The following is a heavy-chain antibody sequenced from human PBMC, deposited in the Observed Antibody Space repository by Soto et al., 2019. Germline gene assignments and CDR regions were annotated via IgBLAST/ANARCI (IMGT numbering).Heavy chain of an antibody. Sequence: QVQLVQSGAEVKKPGASVKVSCKASGYTFTSYGISWVRQAPGQGVEWMGWISAYNGNTNYAQKLQDRDTMTTDTSTSTAYMELRSLRSDDTAVYYCAREVGSEAGTDPGGDYYSCGMDVWGQGTTVTVSS. J-gene: IGHJ6*02. D-gene: IGHD1-1*01. CDR1: GYTFTSYG. V-gene: IGHV1-18*01. CDR3: AREVGSEAGTDPGGDYYSCGMDV. CDR2: ISAYNGNT.